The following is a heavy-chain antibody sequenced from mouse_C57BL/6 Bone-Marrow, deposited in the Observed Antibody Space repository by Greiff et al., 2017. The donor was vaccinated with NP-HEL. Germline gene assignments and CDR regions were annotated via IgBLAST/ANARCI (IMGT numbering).Heavy chain of an antibody. CDR2: IYPSDSET. J-gene: IGHJ2*01. D-gene: IGHD1-1*01. V-gene: IGHV1-61*01. CDR3: ARHDWIYYGGSYRHAFDY. CDR1: GYTFTSYW. Sequence: QVQLQQPGAELVRPGASVKLSCKASGYTFTSYWMDWVKQRPGQGLEWIGNIYPSDSETHYNQKFKDKATLTVDKSSSTAYMQLSSLTSEDSAVYYCARHDWIYYGGSYRHAFDYWGQGTTVTVSS.